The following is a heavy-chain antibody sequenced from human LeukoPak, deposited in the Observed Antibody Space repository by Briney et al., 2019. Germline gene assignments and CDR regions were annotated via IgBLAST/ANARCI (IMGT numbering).Heavy chain of an antibody. CDR3: ASQGVYSGHDLDYFDY. V-gene: IGHV3-7*01. Sequence: GGSLRLSCAASGFTFSNFWMTWVRQAPGKGLEWVANIKEDGSEKYYVDSVKGRFTISRDNAKNSLYLQMNSLRAEDTAVYYCASQGVYSGHDLDYFDYWGQGALVTVSS. CDR2: IKEDGSEK. CDR1: GFTFSNFW. J-gene: IGHJ4*02. D-gene: IGHD5-12*01.